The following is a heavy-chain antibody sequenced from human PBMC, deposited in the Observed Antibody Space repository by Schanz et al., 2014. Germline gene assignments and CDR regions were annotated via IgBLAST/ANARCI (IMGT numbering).Heavy chain of an antibody. Sequence: EVQLVQSGGCLVQPGGSLRLSCAASGFTFSRPWMHWVRQDPGKGLVWVARINSVGSNTDYADSVTGRFTISRDNAKNTLYLQMNTLRAEDTAVYYCARKMKLGVYGGKGHDSLDIWGQGTMVTVSS. CDR2: INSVGSNT. CDR1: GFTFSRPW. D-gene: IGHD4-17*01. J-gene: IGHJ3*02. V-gene: IGHV3-74*01. CDR3: ARKMKLGVYGGKGHDSLDI.